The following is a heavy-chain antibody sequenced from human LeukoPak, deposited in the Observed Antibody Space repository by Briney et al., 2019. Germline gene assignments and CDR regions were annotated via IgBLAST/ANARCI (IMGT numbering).Heavy chain of an antibody. V-gene: IGHV3-30*02. J-gene: IGHJ3*02. CDR2: IRYDGSNQ. CDR1: GFTFTSYG. Sequence: GGSLRLSCAASGFTFTSYGMHWVRQAPGKGLEWVSFIRYDGSNQHYADSVKGRFTISRDNAKNSLYLQMNSLRAEDTAVYYCARGMTTSSLAFDIWGQGTMVTVSS. D-gene: IGHD4-11*01. CDR3: ARGMTTSSLAFDI.